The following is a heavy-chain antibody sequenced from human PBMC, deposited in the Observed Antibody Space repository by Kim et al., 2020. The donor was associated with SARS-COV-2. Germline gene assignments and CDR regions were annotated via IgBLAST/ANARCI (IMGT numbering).Heavy chain of an antibody. CDR2: IYYSGST. CDR1: GGSISSYY. Sequence: SETLSLTCTVSGGSISSYYWSWIRQPPGKGLEWIGYIYYSGSTNYNPSLKSRVTISVDTSKNQFSLKLSSVTAADTAVYYCARGALLWFWEFLFDYWGQGTLVTVSS. D-gene: IGHD3-10*01. J-gene: IGHJ4*02. V-gene: IGHV4-59*01. CDR3: ARGALLWFWEFLFDY.